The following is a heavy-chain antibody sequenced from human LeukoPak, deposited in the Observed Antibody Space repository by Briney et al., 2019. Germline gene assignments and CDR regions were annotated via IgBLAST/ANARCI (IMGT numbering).Heavy chain of an antibody. Sequence: ASVKVSCKASGYTFTGYYMHWVRQAPGQGLEWMGWINPNSGGTNYAQKFQGRVTITTDESTSTAYMELSSLRSEDTAVYYCARDAEYNWNDDGYYYYYMDVWGKGTTVTVSS. CDR3: ARDAEYNWNDDGYYYYYMDV. D-gene: IGHD1-1*01. V-gene: IGHV1-2*02. J-gene: IGHJ6*03. CDR2: INPNSGGT. CDR1: GYTFTGYY.